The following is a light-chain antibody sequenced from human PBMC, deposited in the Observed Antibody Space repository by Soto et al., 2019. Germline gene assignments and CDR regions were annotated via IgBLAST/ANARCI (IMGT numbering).Light chain of an antibody. Sequence: SYELTQPLSVSVALGQTARITCGGNNIASKNVHWYQQKPGQAPVLVIYRDNNRPSGIPERFSGSNSGNTATLTISRAQAGDEADYYCQVCDSSTAVFGGGTKLTVL. CDR2: RDN. CDR3: QVCDSSTAV. J-gene: IGLJ3*02. CDR1: NIASKN. V-gene: IGLV3-9*01.